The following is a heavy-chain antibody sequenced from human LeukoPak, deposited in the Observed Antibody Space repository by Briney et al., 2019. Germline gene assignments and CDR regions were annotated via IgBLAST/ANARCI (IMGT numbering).Heavy chain of an antibody. Sequence: ASVKVSCKASGGTFSSYAISWVRQAPGQGLEWMGGIIPIFGTANYAQKFQGRVTITADGSASTAYMELSSLRSEDTAVYYCARASSRKYQLRDWFDPWGQGTLVTVSS. CDR3: ARASSRKYQLRDWFDP. J-gene: IGHJ5*02. D-gene: IGHD2-2*01. V-gene: IGHV1-69*13. CDR1: GGTFSSYA. CDR2: IIPIFGTA.